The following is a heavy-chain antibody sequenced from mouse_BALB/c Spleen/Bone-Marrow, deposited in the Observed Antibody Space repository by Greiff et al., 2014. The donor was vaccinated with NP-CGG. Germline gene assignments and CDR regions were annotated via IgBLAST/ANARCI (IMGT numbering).Heavy chain of an antibody. CDR2: INPSTGYT. J-gene: IGHJ3*01. Sequence: QVQLQQSGAELAKPGASMKMSCKASDYTFTNYWMHWVKQGPGQGLEWIGYINPSTGYTEYNQKFKDKATLTADKSSSTAYMQLSRLTSEDSAVYYCASYRFAYWGQGTLVTVSA. CDR1: DYTFTNYW. V-gene: IGHV1-7*01. D-gene: IGHD2-10*01. CDR3: ASYRFAY.